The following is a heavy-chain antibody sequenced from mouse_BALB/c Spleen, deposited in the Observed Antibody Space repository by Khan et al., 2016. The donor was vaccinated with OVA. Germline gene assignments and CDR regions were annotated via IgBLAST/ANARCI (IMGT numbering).Heavy chain of an antibody. CDR1: GFTFSTYG. CDR3: TRLAYYYDSEGFAY. D-gene: IGHD1-1*01. CDR2: VSTGGHYT. V-gene: IGHV5-6*01. Sequence: EVKLMESGGDIVKPGGSLKLSCAASGFTFSTYGMSWVRQTPDKRLEWVATVSTGGHYTHYTDTVKGRFTISRDNAKNTLYLQMSSLRSEDTTMFYCTRLAYYYDSEGFAYWGQGTLVTVSA. J-gene: IGHJ3*01.